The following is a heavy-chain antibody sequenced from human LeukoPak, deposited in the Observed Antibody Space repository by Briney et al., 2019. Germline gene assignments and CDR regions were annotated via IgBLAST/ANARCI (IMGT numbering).Heavy chain of an antibody. D-gene: IGHD1-26*01. CDR2: ISRSGGIT. J-gene: IGHJ4*02. Sequence: GGSLRLSCAASGFTFSSYSMNWVRQAPGKGLEWVSAISRSGGITYYADSVKGRFTISRDNSKNTLYLQMNSLRADDTAVYYCAKDGGSYTGYFDYWGQGTLVTVSS. CDR1: GFTFSSYS. V-gene: IGHV3-23*01. CDR3: AKDGGSYTGYFDY.